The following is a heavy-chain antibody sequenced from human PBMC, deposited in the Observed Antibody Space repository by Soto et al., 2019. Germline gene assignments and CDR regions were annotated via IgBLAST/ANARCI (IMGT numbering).Heavy chain of an antibody. CDR2: ISWNNGSI. CDR3: AKDKSYSSSSPFDY. CDR1: GFTFDDYA. Sequence: GGSLRVSCTASGFTFDDYAVHWVRQDTGKGLEWVSGISWNNGSIGYADSVKGRFTISRDNAKNSLYLQMNSLRAEDTALYYCAKDKSYSSSSPFDYWGQGTLVTVSS. D-gene: IGHD6-6*01. V-gene: IGHV3-9*01. J-gene: IGHJ4*02.